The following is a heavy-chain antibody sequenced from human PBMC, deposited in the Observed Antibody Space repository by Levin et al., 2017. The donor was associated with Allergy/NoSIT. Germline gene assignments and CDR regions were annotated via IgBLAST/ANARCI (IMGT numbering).Heavy chain of an antibody. Sequence: GGSLRLSCAASGFTFSSYWMSWVRQAPGKGLEWVANIKQDGSEKYYVDSVKGRFTISRDNAKNSLYLQMNSLRAEDTAVYYCARDGGLSIAVAGGPTNYGMDVWGQGTTVTVSS. CDR1: GFTFSSYW. CDR3: ARDGGLSIAVAGGPTNYGMDV. V-gene: IGHV3-7*01. CDR2: IKQDGSEK. J-gene: IGHJ6*02. D-gene: IGHD6-19*01.